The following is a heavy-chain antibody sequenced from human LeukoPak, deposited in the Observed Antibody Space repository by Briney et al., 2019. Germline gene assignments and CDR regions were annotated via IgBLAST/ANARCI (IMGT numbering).Heavy chain of an antibody. D-gene: IGHD6-13*01. CDR3: ARESTAGYNSSWYGFRN. V-gene: IGHV3-7*01. CDR1: GFTFSGHW. CDR2: INQDGSEK. J-gene: IGHJ1*01. Sequence: GGSLRLSCAASGFTFSGHWMSWVRQAPGRGLEWVANINQDGSEKYYVDSVKGRFTISRDNAKNSLFLQMGSLRVEDTAVYYCARESTAGYNSSWYGFRNWGQGTLVSVSS.